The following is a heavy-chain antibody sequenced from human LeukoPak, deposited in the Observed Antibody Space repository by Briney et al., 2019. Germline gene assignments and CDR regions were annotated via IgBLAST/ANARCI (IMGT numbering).Heavy chain of an antibody. Sequence: PGGSLRLSCAASGFTFSSYAMSGVRQAPGKGLEWVSAISGSGGSTYYADSVKGRFTISRDNSKNTLYLQMNSLRAEDTAVYYCAKDRGYSYGYGYYYYGMDVWGQGTTVTVSS. D-gene: IGHD5-18*01. CDR2: ISGSGGST. J-gene: IGHJ6*02. CDR1: GFTFSSYA. CDR3: AKDRGYSYGYGYYYYGMDV. V-gene: IGHV3-23*01.